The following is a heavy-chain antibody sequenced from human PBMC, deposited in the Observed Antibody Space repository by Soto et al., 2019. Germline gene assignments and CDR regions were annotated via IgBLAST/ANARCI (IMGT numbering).Heavy chain of an antibody. CDR2: ISSSGSTI. D-gene: IGHD6-13*01. V-gene: IGHV3-11*01. Sequence: QVQLVESGGGLVKPGGSLRLSCAASGFTFSDYYMSWIRQAPGKGLEWVSYISSSGSTIYYADSVKGRFTISRDNAKNSLYLELNSRRAEDTAVYYCARKPYSSSWSDYWGQGTLVTVSS. CDR3: ARKPYSSSWSDY. J-gene: IGHJ4*02. CDR1: GFTFSDYY.